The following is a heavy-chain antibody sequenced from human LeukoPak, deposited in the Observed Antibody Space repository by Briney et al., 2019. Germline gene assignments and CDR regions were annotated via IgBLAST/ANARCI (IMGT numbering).Heavy chain of an antibody. D-gene: IGHD4-17*01. CDR3: ARTSAVTTEPFDY. J-gene: IGHJ4*02. Sequence: SLLLLCSASGCIFSSYDMQWVLQAAGKGLEGVAVRWYDGSIKYYADPVMGRFTISRDNSKNTLYLQMNSLRAEDTAVYYCARTSAVTTEPFDYWGQGTLVTVSS. CDR1: GCIFSSYD. V-gene: IGHV3-33*01. CDR2: RWYDGSIK.